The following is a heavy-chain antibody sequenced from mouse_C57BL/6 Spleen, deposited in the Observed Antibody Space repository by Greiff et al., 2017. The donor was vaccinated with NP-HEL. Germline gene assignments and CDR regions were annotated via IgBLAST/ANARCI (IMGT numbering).Heavy chain of an antibody. CDR3: ARDYDYDEGDAMDY. CDR1: GYAFSSSW. V-gene: IGHV1-82*01. D-gene: IGHD2-4*01. CDR2: IYPGDGDT. Sequence: LQESGPELVKPGASVKISCKASGYAFSSSWMNWVKQRPGKGLEWIGRIYPGDGDTNYNGKFKGKATLTADKSSSTAYMQLSSLTSEDSAVYFCARDYDYDEGDAMDYWGQGTSVTVSS. J-gene: IGHJ4*01.